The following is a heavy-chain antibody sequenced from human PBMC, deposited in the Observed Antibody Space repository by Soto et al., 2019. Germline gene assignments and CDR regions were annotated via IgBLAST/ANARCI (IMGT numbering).Heavy chain of an antibody. Sequence: GGSLRLSCAASGFTFSSYGMHWVRQAPGKGLEWVAVISYDGSDKYYADSVKGRFTISRDNSKNTLYLQMNSLRAEDTAVYYCAKDKSGIVVAHTGYGMDVWGQGTTVTVSS. V-gene: IGHV3-30*18. CDR3: AKDKSGIVVAHTGYGMDV. CDR2: ISYDGSDK. J-gene: IGHJ6*02. CDR1: GFTFSSYG. D-gene: IGHD3-22*01.